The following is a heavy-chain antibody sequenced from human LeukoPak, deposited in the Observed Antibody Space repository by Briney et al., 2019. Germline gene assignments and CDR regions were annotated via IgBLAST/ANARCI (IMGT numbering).Heavy chain of an antibody. CDR3: ARSSVAGTEGAFDI. Sequence: GESLKISCKVSGYSFTTFWIGWVRQMPGKGLEWMGIIYPGDSDTRYSPSFQGQVTISADKSISTAYLQWSSLKASDTAMYYCARSSVAGTEGAFDIWGQGTMVTVSS. J-gene: IGHJ3*02. CDR2: IYPGDSDT. CDR1: GYSFTTFW. D-gene: IGHD6-19*01. V-gene: IGHV5-51*01.